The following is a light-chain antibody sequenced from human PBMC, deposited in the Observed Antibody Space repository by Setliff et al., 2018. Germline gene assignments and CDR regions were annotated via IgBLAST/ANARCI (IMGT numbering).Light chain of an antibody. V-gene: IGLV2-8*01. CDR1: SSDVGGYNY. CDR2: EVS. Sequence: QSVLTQPPSASGSPGQSVTISCTGNSSDVGGYNYVSWYQQHPGKAPKLMIYEVSKRPSGVPDRFSGSKSGNTASLTVSGLQAEDGADYYCSSYAGSNNPYVFGTGTKSTVL. J-gene: IGLJ1*01. CDR3: SSYAGSNNPYV.